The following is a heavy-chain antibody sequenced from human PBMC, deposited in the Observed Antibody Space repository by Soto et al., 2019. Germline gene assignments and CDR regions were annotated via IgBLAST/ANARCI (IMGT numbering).Heavy chain of an antibody. CDR3: ARDLMSGWYGFYYYGMDV. J-gene: IGHJ6*02. Sequence: ASVKVSCKASGYTFTSYGISWVRQAPGQGLEWMGWISAYNGNTNYAQKLQGRVTMTTDTSTSTAYMELRSLRSDDTAVYYCARDLMSGWYGFYYYGMDVWGQGTTVTVSS. CDR2: ISAYNGNT. D-gene: IGHD6-19*01. CDR1: GYTFTSYG. V-gene: IGHV1-18*01.